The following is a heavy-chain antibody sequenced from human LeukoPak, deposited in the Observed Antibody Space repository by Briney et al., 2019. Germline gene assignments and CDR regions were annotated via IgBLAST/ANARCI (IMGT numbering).Heavy chain of an antibody. CDR3: ARGRGGGYYYGMDV. CDR2: IHYSGST. Sequence: PSETLSLTCSVSGGSVNSGSYYWTWIRQPPGKGLEWIGYIHYSGSTNYNPSLKSRVTISADTSKNQFSLKLSSVTAADTAVYYCARGRGGGYYYGMDVWGQGTTVTVSS. J-gene: IGHJ6*02. D-gene: IGHD2-15*01. V-gene: IGHV4-61*01. CDR1: GGSVNSGSYY.